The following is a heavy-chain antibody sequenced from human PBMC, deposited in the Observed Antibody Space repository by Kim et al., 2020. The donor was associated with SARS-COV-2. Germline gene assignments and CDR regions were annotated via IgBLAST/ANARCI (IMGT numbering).Heavy chain of an antibody. CDR3: TTGAVRTAKGLGYFDY. J-gene: IGHJ4*02. CDR1: GFTFSNAW. Sequence: GGSLRLSCAASGFTFSNAWMSWVRQAPGKGLEWVGRIKSKTDGGTTDYAAPVKGRFTISRDDSKNTLYLQMNSLKTEATAVYYCTTGAVRTAKGLGYFDYWGQGTLVTLSS. V-gene: IGHV3-15*01. D-gene: IGHD5-18*01. CDR2: IKSKTDGGTT.